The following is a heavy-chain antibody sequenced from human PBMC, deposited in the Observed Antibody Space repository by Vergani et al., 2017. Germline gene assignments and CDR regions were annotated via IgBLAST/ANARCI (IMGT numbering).Heavy chain of an antibody. J-gene: IGHJ4*02. CDR3: ARAQRYCSSTSCYRGLDY. CDR2: INHSGGT. V-gene: IGHV4-34*01. D-gene: IGHD2-2*02. CDR1: GGSFSGYY. Sequence: QVQLQQWGAGLLKASETLSLTCAVYGGSFSGYYWSWIRQPPGKGLEWIGEINHSGGTNYNPSLKSRVTISVDTSKNQFSLKLSSVTAADTAVYYCARAQRYCSSTSCYRGLDYWGQGTLVTVSS.